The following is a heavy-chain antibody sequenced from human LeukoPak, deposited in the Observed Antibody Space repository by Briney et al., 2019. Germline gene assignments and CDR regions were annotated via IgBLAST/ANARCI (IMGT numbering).Heavy chain of an antibody. D-gene: IGHD4-23*01. J-gene: IGHJ4*02. Sequence: GGSLRLSCAASGFTFSTYGMHWVRQARGKGLEWVAFIRYDGSNKYYTDSVKGRFTISRDNSKNTLYLQMNSLRAEDTAVYYCANAPYGGNFRFDYWGQGTLVTVSS. CDR3: ANAPYGGNFRFDY. CDR2: IRYDGSNK. V-gene: IGHV3-30*02. CDR1: GFTFSTYG.